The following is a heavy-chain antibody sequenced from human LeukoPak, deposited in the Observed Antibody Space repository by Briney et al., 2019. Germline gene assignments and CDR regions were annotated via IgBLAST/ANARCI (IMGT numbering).Heavy chain of an antibody. CDR2: ISGSGTTI. CDR1: GFTFSSHG. Sequence: QPGGSLRLSYAASGFTFSSHGMNWVRQAPGKGLEWVSYISGSGTTIYYADSVKGRFTISRDNAKNSLYLQMNSLRAEDTAVYYCARDRSTVTTWVDYWGQGTLVTVSS. D-gene: IGHD4-17*01. J-gene: IGHJ4*02. CDR3: ARDRSTVTTWVDY. V-gene: IGHV3-48*04.